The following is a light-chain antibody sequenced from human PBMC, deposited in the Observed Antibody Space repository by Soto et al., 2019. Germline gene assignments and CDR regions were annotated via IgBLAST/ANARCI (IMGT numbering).Light chain of an antibody. CDR2: GAS. J-gene: IGKJ1*01. V-gene: IGKV3-15*01. CDR1: QSVSSS. CDR3: QQYNNWPRT. Sequence: DIVMTQSPATLSVSPGERATLSCRASQSVSSSLAWYQKKPGQAPRLLIYGASTRATGIPARFSGSGSGTEFALTISSLQSEDFAVYYCQQYNNWPRTFGQGTKVEIK.